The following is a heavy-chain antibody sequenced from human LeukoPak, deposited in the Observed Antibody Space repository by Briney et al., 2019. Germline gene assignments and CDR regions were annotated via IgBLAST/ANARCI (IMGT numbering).Heavy chain of an antibody. Sequence: GESLKISCKGSGYSFTSYWIGWVRQMPGKGLEWMGIIYSGDSDTRYSPSFQGQVTISADKSISTAYLQWSSLKASDTAMYYCASPYCSGGSCPLYWGQGTLVTVSS. CDR3: ASPYCSGGSCPLY. V-gene: IGHV5-51*01. J-gene: IGHJ4*02. D-gene: IGHD2-15*01. CDR2: IYSGDSDT. CDR1: GYSFTSYW.